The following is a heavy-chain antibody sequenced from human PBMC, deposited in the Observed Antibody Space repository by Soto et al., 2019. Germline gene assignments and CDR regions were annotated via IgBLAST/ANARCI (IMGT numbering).Heavy chain of an antibody. J-gene: IGHJ4*02. CDR1: GFTFSTYA. V-gene: IGHV3-23*01. D-gene: IGHD4-17*01. CDR2: ISGGGVRT. Sequence: QTGGSLRLSCAASGFTFSTYAMSWVRQAPGKGLEWVSGISGGGVRTNYADSVKGRFAISRDNSKNTLYLQMDSLTAEDTAVYYCAKDGRATVPCWGQGTLVTVSS. CDR3: AKDGRATVPC.